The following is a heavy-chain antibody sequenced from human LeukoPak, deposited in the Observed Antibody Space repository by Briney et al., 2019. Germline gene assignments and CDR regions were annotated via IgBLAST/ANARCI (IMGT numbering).Heavy chain of an antibody. J-gene: IGHJ4*02. CDR1: GFTLSTYA. CDR3: ARDLRSSGYYAFDY. CDR2: ISSSSSYI. D-gene: IGHD3-22*01. V-gene: IGHV3-21*01. Sequence: GGSLRLSCAASGFTLSTYAMSWVRQAPGKGLEWVSCISSSSSYIYYGDSVKGRFTTSRDNAKNSLYLQMNSLRAEDTAVYYCARDLRSSGYYAFDYWGQGTLVTVSS.